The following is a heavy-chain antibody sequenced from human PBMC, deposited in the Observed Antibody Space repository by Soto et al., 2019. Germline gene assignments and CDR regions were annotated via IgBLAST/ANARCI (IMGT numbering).Heavy chain of an antibody. Sequence: ASVKVSCKASGYTFTSYYMHWVRQAPGQGLEWMGGIIPIFGTANYAQKFQGRVTITADESTSAAYMELSSLRSEDTAVYYCASDHCSGGSCYSDYWGQGTLVTVSS. V-gene: IGHV1-69*13. D-gene: IGHD2-15*01. CDR1: GYTFTSYY. CDR3: ASDHCSGGSCYSDY. J-gene: IGHJ4*02. CDR2: IIPIFGTA.